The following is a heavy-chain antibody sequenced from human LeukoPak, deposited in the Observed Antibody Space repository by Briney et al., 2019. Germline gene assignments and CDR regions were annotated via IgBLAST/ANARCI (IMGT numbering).Heavy chain of an antibody. CDR2: IKQDGSEK. CDR1: GFTFSSYW. CDR3: ARSVMYGDNGEDL. D-gene: IGHD4-17*01. V-gene: IGHV3-7*01. Sequence: PGGSLRLSCAASGFTFSSYWMSWVRQAPGKGLEWVANIKQDGSEKYYVDSVKGRFTISRDNAKNSLYLQMNSLRAEDTALYYCARSVMYGDNGEDLWGQGTMVTVSS. J-gene: IGHJ3*01.